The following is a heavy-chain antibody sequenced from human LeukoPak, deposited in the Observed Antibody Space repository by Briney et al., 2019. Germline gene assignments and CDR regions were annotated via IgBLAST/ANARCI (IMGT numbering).Heavy chain of an antibody. CDR1: GGSISSYY. CDR3: ARDRAIYDILTGYYGGYYGMDV. V-gene: IGHV4-59*01. CDR2: IYYSGST. Sequence: PSETLSLTCTVSGGSISSYYWSWIRQPPGKGLEWIGYIYYSGSTNYNPSLKSRVTISVDTSKNQFSLKLSSVTAADTAVCYCARDRAIYDILTGYYGGYYGMDVWGQGTTVTVSS. J-gene: IGHJ6*02. D-gene: IGHD3-9*01.